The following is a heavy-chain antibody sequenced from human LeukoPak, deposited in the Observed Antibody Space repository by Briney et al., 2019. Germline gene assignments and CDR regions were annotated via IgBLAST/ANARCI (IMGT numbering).Heavy chain of an antibody. Sequence: GASVKVSCKASGYTFTSYGISWVRQAPGQGLEWMGWISAYNGNTNYAQKLQGRVTMTTDTSTSTAYMERRSLRSDDTAVYYCAREVRDYDILTGYYHYYYYGMDVWGQGTTVTVSS. CDR1: GYTFTSYG. CDR2: ISAYNGNT. CDR3: AREVRDYDILTGYYHYYYYGMDV. J-gene: IGHJ6*02. D-gene: IGHD3-9*01. V-gene: IGHV1-18*01.